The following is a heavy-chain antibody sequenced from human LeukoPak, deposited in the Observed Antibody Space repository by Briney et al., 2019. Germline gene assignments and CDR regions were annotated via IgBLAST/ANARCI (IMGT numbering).Heavy chain of an antibody. CDR2: IYYSGST. J-gene: IGHJ4*02. CDR3: ARHVSDDSSGYSY. Sequence: PSETLSLTCTVSGGSISSYYWSWIRQPPGKGREGIGYIYYSGSTNYNPSLKSRVTISVDTSKNQFSLKLSSVTAADTAVYYCARHVSDDSSGYSYWGQGTLVTVSS. D-gene: IGHD3-22*01. CDR1: GGSISSYY. V-gene: IGHV4-59*08.